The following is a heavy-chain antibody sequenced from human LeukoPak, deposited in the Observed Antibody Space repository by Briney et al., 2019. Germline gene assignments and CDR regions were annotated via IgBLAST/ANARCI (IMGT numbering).Heavy chain of an antibody. CDR3: ARDPGTGFDY. J-gene: IGHJ4*02. V-gene: IGHV3-7*03. Sequence: GGSLRLACAASGSTFRNYWTTWVRQAPGKGLEWVANIKKDGSDKYYVDSVKGRFTISRDNAKSSLYLQMNSLRVEDTAVYYCARDPGTGFDYWGQGTLVTVSS. CDR1: GSTFRNYW. D-gene: IGHD1/OR15-1a*01. CDR2: IKKDGSDK.